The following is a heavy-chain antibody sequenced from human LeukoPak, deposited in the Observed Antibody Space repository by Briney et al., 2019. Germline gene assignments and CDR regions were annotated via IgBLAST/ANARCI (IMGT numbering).Heavy chain of an antibody. CDR2: IKSKTDGGTT. J-gene: IGHJ5*02. CDR3: TTDYVWGSKPIGP. D-gene: IGHD3-16*01. CDR1: GFTFSNAW. Sequence: GGSLRLSCAASGFTFSNAWMSWVRQAPGKGLEWVGRIKSKTDGGTTDYAAPVKGRFTISRDDSKNTLYLQMNSLKTEDTAVYYCTTDYVWGSKPIGPWGQGTLVTVSS. V-gene: IGHV3-15*01.